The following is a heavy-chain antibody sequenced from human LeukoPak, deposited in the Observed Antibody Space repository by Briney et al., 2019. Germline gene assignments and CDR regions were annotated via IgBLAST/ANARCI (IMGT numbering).Heavy chain of an antibody. V-gene: IGHV3-30*18. D-gene: IGHD5-18*01. CDR1: GFTFSSYG. Sequence: GRSLRLSCAASGFTFSSYGMHWVRQAPGKGLEWVAVISYDGSNKYYADSVKGRFTISRDNSKNTLYLQMNSLRAEDTAVYYCAKDRYSYGLFDIWGQGTMVTVSS. J-gene: IGHJ3*02. CDR2: ISYDGSNK. CDR3: AKDRYSYGLFDI.